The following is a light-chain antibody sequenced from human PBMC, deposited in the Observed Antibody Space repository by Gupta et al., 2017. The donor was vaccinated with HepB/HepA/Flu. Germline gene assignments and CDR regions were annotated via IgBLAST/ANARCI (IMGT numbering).Light chain of an antibody. CDR1: QDINSY. Sequence: LLTPSPSFLSASVGDRVTITCRASQDINSYLIWYQQKPGKAPKLLIYSASTLQGGVPSRFSGSGSGTEFTLTISSLQPEDFATYYCQQYNSHPITFGQGTRLDIK. CDR3: QQYNSHPIT. V-gene: IGKV1-9*01. J-gene: IGKJ5*01. CDR2: SAS.